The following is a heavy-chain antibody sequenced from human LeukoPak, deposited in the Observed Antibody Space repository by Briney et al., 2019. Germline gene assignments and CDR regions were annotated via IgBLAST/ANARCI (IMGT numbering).Heavy chain of an antibody. J-gene: IGHJ4*02. V-gene: IGHV3-23*01. CDR2: ISGSGGST. CDR1: GFTFSSYA. Sequence: GRSLRLSCAASGFTFSSYAMSWVRQAPGKGLEWVSAISGSGGSTYYADSAKGRFTISRDNSKNTLYLQMNSLRAEDTAVYYCAKDVVSGDYSYFDYWGQGTLVTVSS. CDR3: AKDVVSGDYSYFDY. D-gene: IGHD4-17*01.